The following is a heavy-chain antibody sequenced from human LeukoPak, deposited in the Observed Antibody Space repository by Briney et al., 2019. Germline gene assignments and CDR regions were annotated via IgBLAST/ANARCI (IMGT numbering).Heavy chain of an antibody. V-gene: IGHV3-33*01. CDR2: IWYDGSNK. CDR3: ARAREFALFDY. J-gene: IGHJ4*02. D-gene: IGHD3-10*01. CDR1: GFTFSSYG. Sequence: PGGSLRLSCAASGFTFSSYGMHWVRQAPGKGLEWVAVIWYDGSNKYYADSVKGRFTIPRDNSKNTLYLQMNSLRAEDTAVYYCARAREFALFDYWGQGTLVTVSS.